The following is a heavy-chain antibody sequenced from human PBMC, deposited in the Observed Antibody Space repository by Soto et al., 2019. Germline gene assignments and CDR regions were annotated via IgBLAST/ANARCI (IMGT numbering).Heavy chain of an antibody. J-gene: IGHJ4*02. Sequence: QLQLQESGSGLVKPSQTLSLTCAVSGGSISSGGYSWSWIRQPPGKGLEWIGFIYHSGSTNYNPALQSRVYKSVDRSKNQFSLEPSAVTAAETAVYYCARETPVTTYFDYWGQGTLVTVSS. CDR3: ARETPVTTYFDY. CDR2: IYHSGST. V-gene: IGHV4-30-2*01. D-gene: IGHD4-17*01. CDR1: GGSISSGGYS.